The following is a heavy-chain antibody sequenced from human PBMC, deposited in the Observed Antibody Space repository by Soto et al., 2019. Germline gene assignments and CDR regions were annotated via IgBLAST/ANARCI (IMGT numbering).Heavy chain of an antibody. D-gene: IGHD3-10*01. CDR1: GFTFDTYW. Sequence: PGGSLRLSCTASGFTFDTYWMHWVRQTPVKGLVWVSRISTDGSSTDYADSVKDRFSIFRDNAKNTLYLQINSLTADDTAVYYCARDSSGSSLVAYNWFDIWGQGTLVTVSS. J-gene: IGHJ5*02. CDR2: ISTDGSST. CDR3: ARDSSGSSLVAYNWFDI. V-gene: IGHV3-74*01.